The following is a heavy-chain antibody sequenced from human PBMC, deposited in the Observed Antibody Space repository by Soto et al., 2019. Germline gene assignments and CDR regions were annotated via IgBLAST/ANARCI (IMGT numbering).Heavy chain of an antibody. J-gene: IGHJ6*02. Sequence: SETLSLTCAVYGGSFSGYYWSWIRQPPGKGLEWIGEINHSGSTNYNPSLKSRVTISVDTSKNQFSLKLSSVTAADTAVYYCASNYGSGSYYNASYYYYGMDVWGQGTTVT. CDR1: GGSFSGYY. CDR2: INHSGST. CDR3: ASNYGSGSYYNASYYYYGMDV. V-gene: IGHV4-34*01. D-gene: IGHD3-10*01.